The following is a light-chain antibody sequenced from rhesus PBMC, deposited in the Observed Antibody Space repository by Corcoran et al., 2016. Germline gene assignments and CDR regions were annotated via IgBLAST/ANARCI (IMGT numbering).Light chain of an antibody. V-gene: IGKV1-21*01. CDR3: QQSNSTPFT. Sequence: DIQMTQSPSSLSASVGDRVTITCRASQGKSSWLAWYQQKPGKAPKHRVYKASRLQSGVPSRFSGSGSGTDFTLTISRLQPEDFATYCCQQSNSTPFTFGPGTKLDI. CDR2: KAS. J-gene: IGKJ3*01. CDR1: QGKSSW.